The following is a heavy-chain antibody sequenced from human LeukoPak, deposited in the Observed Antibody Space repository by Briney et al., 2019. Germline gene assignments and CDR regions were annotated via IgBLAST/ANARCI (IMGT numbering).Heavy chain of an antibody. CDR1: GGTFSSYA. CDR2: IIPIFGTA. CDR3: ARDSSVGAGMTDAFDI. J-gene: IGHJ3*02. Sequence: ASVKVSCKASGGTFSSYAISWVRQAPGQGLEWMGGIIPIFGTANYAQKFQGRVTITADDSTSTAYMELSSLRSEDTAVYYCARDSSVGAGMTDAFDIWGQGTMVTVSS. D-gene: IGHD1-26*01. V-gene: IGHV1-69*13.